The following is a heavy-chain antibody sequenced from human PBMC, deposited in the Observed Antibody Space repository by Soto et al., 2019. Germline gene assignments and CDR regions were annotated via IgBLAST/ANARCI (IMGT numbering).Heavy chain of an antibody. D-gene: IGHD3-22*01. CDR1: GYTFTSYG. Sequence: QVQLVQSGAEVKKPGASVKVSCKASGYTFTSYGISWVRQAPGQGLEWMGWISAYNGNTNYAQKLQGRVTMTTDTSTSTAYMELRSLRSDDTAVYCCARDAYYYDSSASFDIWGQGTMVTVSS. CDR2: ISAYNGNT. J-gene: IGHJ3*02. CDR3: ARDAYYYDSSASFDI. V-gene: IGHV1-18*04.